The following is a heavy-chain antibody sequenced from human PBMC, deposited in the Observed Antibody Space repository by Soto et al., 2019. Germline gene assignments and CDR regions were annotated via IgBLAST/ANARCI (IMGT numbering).Heavy chain of an antibody. J-gene: IGHJ6*02. V-gene: IGHV3-33*01. CDR2: IWYDGCNK. CDR3: ARDFGTYGYYYYYGMDV. CDR1: GFTFSSYG. D-gene: IGHD4-17*01. Sequence: PGGSLRLSCAASGFTFSSYGMHWVRQAPGKGLEWVAVIWYDGCNKYYADSVKGRFTISRDNSKNTLYLQMNSLRAEDTAVYYCARDFGTYGYYYYYGMDVWGQGTTVTVSS.